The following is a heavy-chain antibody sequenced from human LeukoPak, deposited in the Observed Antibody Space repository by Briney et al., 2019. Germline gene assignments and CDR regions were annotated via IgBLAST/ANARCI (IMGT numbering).Heavy chain of an antibody. CDR3: ARMIVATIRIGVYFYHGMDV. D-gene: IGHD5-12*01. CDR1: GVSTSSSF. CDR2: LNYIWET. V-gene: IGHV4-59*08. J-gene: IGHJ6*02. Sequence: PSETVSLTCTVSGVSTSSSFWIWIGQSPGKELEGMGYLNYIWETSQDPPLESRVSMSVDTSKNQISLQLTSVTAADTAVYYCARMIVATIRIGVYFYHGMDVWGQGTTVTVSS.